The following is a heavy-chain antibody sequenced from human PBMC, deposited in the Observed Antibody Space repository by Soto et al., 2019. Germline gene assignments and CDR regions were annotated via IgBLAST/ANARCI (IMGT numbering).Heavy chain of an antibody. D-gene: IGHD3-10*01. Sequence: PGESLKISCKGSGYTFTSHWIAWVRQMPGKGLEWMGIIYPSDSDARYSPSFQGQVTMSADESINTAYLQWSSLKSSDTAMYYCARVYGLGSDANNWFAPWGQGTLVTVSS. CDR2: IYPSDSDA. J-gene: IGHJ5*02. V-gene: IGHV5-51*01. CDR1: GYTFTSHW. CDR3: ARVYGLGSDANNWFAP.